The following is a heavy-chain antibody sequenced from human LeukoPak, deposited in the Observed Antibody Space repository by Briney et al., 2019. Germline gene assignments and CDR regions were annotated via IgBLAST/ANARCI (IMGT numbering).Heavy chain of an antibody. D-gene: IGHD1-26*01. CDR3: ARVAGATHFDY. CDR2: IYYGGST. CDR1: GGSISSGDSY. V-gene: IGHV4-30-4*01. J-gene: IGHJ4*02. Sequence: SQTLSLTCTVSGGSISSGDSYWSWIRHPPGKGLEWIGYIYYGGSTYYNPSLKSRVTISVDTSKNQFSLKLSSVTAADTAVYYCARVAGATHFDYWGQGTLVTVSS.